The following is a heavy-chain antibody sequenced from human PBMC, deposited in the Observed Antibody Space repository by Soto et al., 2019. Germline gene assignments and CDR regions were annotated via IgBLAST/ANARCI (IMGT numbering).Heavy chain of an antibody. CDR1: GFTFSSYW. D-gene: IGHD1-1*01. J-gene: IGHJ4*02. CDR2: IKQDGSEK. CDR3: ARGDEPLWSTPDY. V-gene: IGHV3-7*05. Sequence: EVQLVESGGGLVQPGGSLRLSCAASGFTFSSYWMSWVRQAPGKGLEWVANIKQDGSEKYYVDSVKSRFTISRDNAKNSLYLQMNSLRAEDTAVYYCARGDEPLWSTPDYWGQGTLVTVSS.